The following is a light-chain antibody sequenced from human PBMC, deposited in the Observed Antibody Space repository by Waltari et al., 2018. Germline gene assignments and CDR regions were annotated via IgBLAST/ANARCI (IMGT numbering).Light chain of an antibody. J-gene: IGKJ2*01. CDR1: QSLWQSDGKTY. Sequence: EIVMTQTPLSLSVTPGQPASITCKSSQSLWQSDGKTYLYWYLQRAGQIPQLLIYEVSKRFSGVSDRISGSGSGTDFTLTISRVETDDVGIYFCMQTTHWRSFGRGIKLEIK. CDR2: EVS. CDR3: MQTTHWRS. V-gene: IGKV2D-29*01.